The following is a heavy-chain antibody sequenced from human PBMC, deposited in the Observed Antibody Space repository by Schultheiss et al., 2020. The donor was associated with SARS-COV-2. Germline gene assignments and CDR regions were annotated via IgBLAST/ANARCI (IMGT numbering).Heavy chain of an antibody. CDR2: IYHSGST. CDR3: ARVAAPVYYYYMDV. Sequence: SETLSLTCTVSGGSISSGSYYWSWIRQPAGKGLEWIGRIYHSGSTYYNPSLKSRVTISVDTSKNQFSLKLSSVTAADTAVYYCARVAAPVYYYYMDVWGKGTTVTVSS. J-gene: IGHJ6*03. D-gene: IGHD6-13*01. V-gene: IGHV4-39*07. CDR1: GGSISSGSYY.